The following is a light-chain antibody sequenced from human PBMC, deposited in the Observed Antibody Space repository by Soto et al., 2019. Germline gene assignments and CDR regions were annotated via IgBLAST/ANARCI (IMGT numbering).Light chain of an antibody. Sequence: DIQMTQAPSSPSASVGDRVTITCRASQPIDTSLNWYQQKPGNAPRLLIYAASSLQSGVPLRFSGSGSGTDFTLTISSLQPEDFATYYCQQSYSSPFTFGPGTTVDIK. CDR1: QPIDTS. CDR2: AAS. J-gene: IGKJ3*01. CDR3: QQSYSSPFT. V-gene: IGKV1-39*01.